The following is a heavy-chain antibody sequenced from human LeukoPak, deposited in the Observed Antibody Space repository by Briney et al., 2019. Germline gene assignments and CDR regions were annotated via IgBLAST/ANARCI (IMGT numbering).Heavy chain of an antibody. V-gene: IGHV5-51*01. CDR2: IYPGDSDT. Sequence: GESLKISCKGSGYSFTSYWIGWVRQMPGKGLEWMGIIYPGDSDTRYSPSFQGQVTISADKSISTAYLQWSRLKASDTAMYYCTRVGRYCSSTSCLDLNYWGQGTLVTVSS. CDR1: GYSFTSYW. J-gene: IGHJ4*02. D-gene: IGHD2-2*01. CDR3: TRVGRYCSSTSCLDLNY.